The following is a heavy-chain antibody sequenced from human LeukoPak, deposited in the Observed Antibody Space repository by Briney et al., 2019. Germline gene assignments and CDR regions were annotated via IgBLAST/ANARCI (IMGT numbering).Heavy chain of an antibody. CDR2: IYTSGST. CDR3: ARRAYSSGYKDAFDI. J-gene: IGHJ3*02. CDR1: GGSISSYY. Sequence: SETLSLTCTVSGGSISSYYWSWIRQPPGKGLEWIGYIYTSGSTNYNPSLKSRVTMSVDTSKNQFSLKLSSVTAADTAVYYCARRAYSSGYKDAFDIWGQGTMVTVSS. D-gene: IGHD3-22*01. V-gene: IGHV4-4*08.